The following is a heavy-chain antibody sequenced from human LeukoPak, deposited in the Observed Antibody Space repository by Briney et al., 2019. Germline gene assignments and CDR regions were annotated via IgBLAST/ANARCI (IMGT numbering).Heavy chain of an antibody. CDR1: GGTFSSYA. V-gene: IGHV1-69*04. Sequence: SVKVSCKASGGTFSSYAISWVRQAPGQGLEWMGRIIPILGIANYAQKFQGRVTITADKSTSTAYMELSSLRAEDTAVYYCAKDGDFWSGYYGPWSHFDYWGQGTLVTVSS. CDR2: IIPILGIA. J-gene: IGHJ4*02. D-gene: IGHD3-3*01. CDR3: AKDGDFWSGYYGPWSHFDY.